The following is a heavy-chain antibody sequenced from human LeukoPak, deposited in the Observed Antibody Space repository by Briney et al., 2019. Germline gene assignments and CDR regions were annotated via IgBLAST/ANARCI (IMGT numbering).Heavy chain of an antibody. D-gene: IGHD7-27*01. CDR3: ARAALPGSYYYYGMDV. CDR2: ISSSSSYI. V-gene: IGHV3-21*01. CDR1: GFTFSSYS. Sequence: PGGSLRLSCAASGFTFSSYSMNWVRQAPGKGLEWVSSISSSSSYIYYADSVKCRFTISRDNAKNSLYLQMNSLRAEDTAVYYCARAALPGSYYYYGMDVWGQGTTVTVSS. J-gene: IGHJ6*02.